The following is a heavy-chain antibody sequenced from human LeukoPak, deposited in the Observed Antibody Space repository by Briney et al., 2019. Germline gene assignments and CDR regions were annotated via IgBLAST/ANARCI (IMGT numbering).Heavy chain of an antibody. CDR1: GFTFSSYG. Sequence: GGSLRLSCAASGFTFSSYGMHWVRQAPGKGLEWVAVISYDGSNKYYADSVKGRFTISRDNSKNTLYLQMNSLRAEDTAVYYCAKDGPTTVTPSGMDVWGRGTTVTVSS. V-gene: IGHV3-30*18. J-gene: IGHJ6*02. CDR3: AKDGPTTVTPSGMDV. CDR2: ISYDGSNK. D-gene: IGHD4-17*01.